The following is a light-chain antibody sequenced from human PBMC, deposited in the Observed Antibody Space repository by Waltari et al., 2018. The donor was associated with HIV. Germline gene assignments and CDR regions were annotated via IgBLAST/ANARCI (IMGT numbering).Light chain of an antibody. CDR3: QKSGRSPLT. CDR1: QSLRSSY. CDR2: GAS. J-gene: IGKJ4*01. Sequence: EIVLTQSPGTLSLSPGERATLSCRTSQSLRSSYVAWYQKKPGQATRLLIYGASNRATCIPDRFSGSGSGTDFTLTISRLEPEDFGEYYCQKSGRSPLTFGGGTKVEIK. V-gene: IGKV3-20*01.